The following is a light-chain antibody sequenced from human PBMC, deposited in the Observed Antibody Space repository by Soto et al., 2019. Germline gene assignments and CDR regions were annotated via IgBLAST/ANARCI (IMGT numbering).Light chain of an antibody. CDR2: EDN. Sequence: NFMLTQPHSVSESPGKTVTISCTRSSGSIASNYVQWYQQRPGSAPTTVIYEDNQRPSGVPDRFSGSIDSSSNSASLTISGLKTEDEAYYYRQSYDSSNGAVFGGGTQLTVL. J-gene: IGLJ7*01. CDR3: QSYDSSNGAV. V-gene: IGLV6-57*04. CDR1: SGSIASNY.